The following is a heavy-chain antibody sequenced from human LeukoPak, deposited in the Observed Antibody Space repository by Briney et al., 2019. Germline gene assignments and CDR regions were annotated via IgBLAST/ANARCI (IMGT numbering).Heavy chain of an antibody. Sequence: GGSLRLSCAASGFTFSNYWVHWVRQAPGKGLVWVSRISSDGRSTSYADSVRGRFTLSRDNAKNSLYLQMNSLRAEDTAVYYCARQAETVTPPFDYWGQGTLVTVSS. V-gene: IGHV3-74*01. D-gene: IGHD4-17*01. CDR2: ISSDGRST. CDR1: GFTFSNYW. J-gene: IGHJ4*02. CDR3: ARQAETVTPPFDY.